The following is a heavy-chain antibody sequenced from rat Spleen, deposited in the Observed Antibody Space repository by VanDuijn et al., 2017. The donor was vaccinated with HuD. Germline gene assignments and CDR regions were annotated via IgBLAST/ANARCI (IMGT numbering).Heavy chain of an antibody. CDR1: GFTFSDYY. CDR2: ISYDGSNT. CDR3: TKMPPMGDYFDC. Sequence: EVQLVESDGGLVQPGRSLKLSCAASGFTFSDYYMAWVRQAPPKGLEWVATISYDGSNTYYRDSVKGRFTISRDDAKSNLFLQMDSLRSDDTATYYCTKMPPMGDYFDCWGQGVKVTVSS. D-gene: IGHD1-7*01. J-gene: IGHJ2*01. V-gene: IGHV5-20*01.